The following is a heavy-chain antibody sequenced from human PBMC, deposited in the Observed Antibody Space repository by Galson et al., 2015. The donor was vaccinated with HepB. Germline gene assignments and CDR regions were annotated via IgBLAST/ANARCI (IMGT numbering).Heavy chain of an antibody. J-gene: IGHJ6*02. CDR2: IYSGGST. CDR3: ASSLAAGYYGMDV. Sequence: SLRLSCAASGFTVSRNYMSWVRQAPGKGLEWVSVIYSGGSTYYADSVKGRFTISRDNSKNTLYLQMNSLRAEDTAVYYCASSLAAGYYGMDVRGQGTAVTVSS. CDR1: GFTVSRNY. D-gene: IGHD6-25*01. V-gene: IGHV3-53*01.